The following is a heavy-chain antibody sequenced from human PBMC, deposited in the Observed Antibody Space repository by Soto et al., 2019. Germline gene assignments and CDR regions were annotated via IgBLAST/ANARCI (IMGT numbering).Heavy chain of an antibody. J-gene: IGHJ3*02. CDR3: ARGGGVGVAGSAAFDM. V-gene: IGHV1-2*02. CDR2: INPATGAA. Sequence: QLHLVQSGAVVKKPGASVTVSCSASGYPVTAYYMHWVRQAPGRGLEWMGGINPATGAAKYTQTFQGRVTMARDTSTRTGFMELSGPTSEDTAVFYCARGGGVGVAGSAAFDMWGQGTLVTVSS. CDR1: GYPVTAYY. D-gene: IGHD3-3*01.